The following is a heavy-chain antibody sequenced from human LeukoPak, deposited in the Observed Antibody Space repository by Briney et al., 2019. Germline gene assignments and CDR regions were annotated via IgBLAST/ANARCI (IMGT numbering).Heavy chain of an antibody. CDR3: ARHHFTVVTPRHAFDI. V-gene: IGHV5-51*01. J-gene: IGHJ3*02. D-gene: IGHD4-23*01. CDR1: GYSFTSYW. CDR2: IYPGDSDT. Sequence: GESLKISCKGSGYSFTSYWIGWVRQMPGKGLEWMGIIYPGDSDTRYSPSFQGQVTISADKSISTSYLQWSSLKASDTAMYYCARHHFTVVTPRHAFDIWGQGTMVTVSS.